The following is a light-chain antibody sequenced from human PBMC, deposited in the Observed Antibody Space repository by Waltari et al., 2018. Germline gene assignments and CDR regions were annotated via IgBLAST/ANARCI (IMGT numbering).Light chain of an antibody. CDR3: SAYISSSTLEL. CDR2: DVN. CDR1: SSDVGGYNY. J-gene: IGLJ2*01. V-gene: IGLV2-14*03. Sequence: QSVLTQPASVSGSPGQSITISCTGTSSDVGGYNYVSWYQQHPGKAPKLMIFDVNNRPSGVSNRFSGSKSGNTASLTISGLQAEDEADYYCSAYISSSTLELFGGGTRLTVL.